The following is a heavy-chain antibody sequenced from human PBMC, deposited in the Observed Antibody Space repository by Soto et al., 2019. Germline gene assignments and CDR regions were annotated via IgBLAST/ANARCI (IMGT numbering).Heavy chain of an antibody. CDR3: ARHGEDGQTQFRLNWFDP. CDR1: GYNFPDYW. J-gene: IGHJ5*02. CDR2: IYPGDSDT. V-gene: IGHV5-51*01. Sequence: PGESLKISCKGLGYNFPDYWIAWVRQMPGKGLEYMGIIYPGDSDTRYSPSFQGQVTISADKSISTAYLQWNSLEASDTAMYYCARHGEDGQTQFRLNWFDPWGQGTLVTVSS. D-gene: IGHD2-21*01.